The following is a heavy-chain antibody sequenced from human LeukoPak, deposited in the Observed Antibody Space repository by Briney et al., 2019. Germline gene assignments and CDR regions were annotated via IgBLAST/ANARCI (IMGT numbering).Heavy chain of an antibody. D-gene: IGHD2-15*01. Sequence: GGSLRLSCAASGFTFSSYWMSWVRQAPGKGLEWVANIKQDGSEKYYVDSVKGRFTISRDNAKNSLYLQMNSLRAEDTAVYCCARDQVVVAATDYYYYGMDVWGKGTTVTVSS. V-gene: IGHV3-7*03. CDR3: ARDQVVVAATDYYYYGMDV. CDR2: IKQDGSEK. J-gene: IGHJ6*04. CDR1: GFTFSSYW.